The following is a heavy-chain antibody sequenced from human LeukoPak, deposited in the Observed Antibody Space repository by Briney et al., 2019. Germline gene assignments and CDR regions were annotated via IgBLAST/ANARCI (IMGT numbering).Heavy chain of an antibody. CDR1: GGSFSGYY. D-gene: IGHD3-9*01. Sequence: KPSETLSLTYAVYGGSFSGYYWSWIRQPPGKGLEWIGEINHSGSTNYNPSLKSRVTISVDTSKNQFSLKLSSVTAADTAVYYCARGNTYYDILTGYYPFDYWGQGTLVTVSS. V-gene: IGHV4-34*01. J-gene: IGHJ4*02. CDR3: ARGNTYYDILTGYYPFDY. CDR2: INHSGST.